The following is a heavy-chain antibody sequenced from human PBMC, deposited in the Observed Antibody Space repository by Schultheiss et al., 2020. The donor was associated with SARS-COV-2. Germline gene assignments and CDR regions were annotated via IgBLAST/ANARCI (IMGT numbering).Heavy chain of an antibody. CDR3: ARATRVESLFSVRGGSFDF. Sequence: SETLSHTCTVSGGSISSYYWSWIRQPPGKGLEWIGYIYYSGSTNYNPSLKSRVTISVDTSKNQFSLKLSSVTAADTAVYYCARATRVESLFSVRGGSFDFWGRGAQVTVSS. CDR1: GGSISSYY. D-gene: IGHD5-24*01. CDR2: IYYSGST. V-gene: IGHV4-59*01. J-gene: IGHJ4*02.